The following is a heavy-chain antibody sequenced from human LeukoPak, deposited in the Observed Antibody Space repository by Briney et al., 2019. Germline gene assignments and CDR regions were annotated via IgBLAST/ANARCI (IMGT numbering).Heavy chain of an antibody. D-gene: IGHD3-10*01. V-gene: IGHV3-30*18. J-gene: IGHJ4*02. CDR2: ISYDGSNK. CDR3: AKGGTYYYGSGSPNPLYY. CDR1: GFTFSSYG. Sequence: GGSLRLSCAATGFTFSSYGMHWVRQAPGKGLEWVAVISYDGSNKYYADSVKGRFTISRDNSKNTLYLQMNSLRAEDTAVYYCAKGGTYYYGSGSPNPLYYWGQGTLVTVSS.